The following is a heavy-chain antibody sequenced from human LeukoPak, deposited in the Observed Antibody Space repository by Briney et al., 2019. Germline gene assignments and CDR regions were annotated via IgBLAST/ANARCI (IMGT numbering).Heavy chain of an antibody. J-gene: IGHJ4*02. Sequence: ASVKVSCKASGYTFISYNINWLRQATGQGLEWMGWVNPRSGDAGYLQKFQGRLTITRDSSIDTAYMDLSGLNSEDTAVYYCARGVPLGYCTYGVCYPPYYFDYWGRGTLVTASS. CDR3: ARGVPLGYCTYGVCYPPYYFDY. CDR1: GYTFISYN. V-gene: IGHV1-8*01. CDR2: VNPRSGDA. D-gene: IGHD2-8*01.